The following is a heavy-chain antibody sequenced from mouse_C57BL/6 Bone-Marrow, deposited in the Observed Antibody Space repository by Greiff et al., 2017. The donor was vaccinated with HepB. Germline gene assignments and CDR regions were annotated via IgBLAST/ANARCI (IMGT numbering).Heavy chain of an antibody. D-gene: IGHD2-5*01. V-gene: IGHV1-15*01. CDR1: GYTFTDYE. Sequence: QVQLQQSGAELVRPGASVTLSCKASGYTFTDYEMHWVKQTPVHGLEWIGAIDPETGGTAYNQKFKGKAILTADKSSSTAYMQLRSLTSEDSAVYYCTRMPTIVTLDYWGQGTTLTVSS. CDR3: TRMPTIVTLDY. CDR2: IDPETGGT. J-gene: IGHJ2*01.